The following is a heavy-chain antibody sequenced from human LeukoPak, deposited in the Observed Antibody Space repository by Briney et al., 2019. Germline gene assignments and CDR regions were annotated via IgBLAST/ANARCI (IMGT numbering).Heavy chain of an antibody. CDR1: GYTFTGDY. CDR3: ARDLAAAGTKWLDP. D-gene: IGHD6-13*01. CDR2: INPNSVGT. J-gene: IGHJ5*02. Sequence: GPVKVSCKASGYTFTGDYIHWARQAPGQGLDWMGWINPNSVGTNYAQKSQGMVTMTRDTYISTAYMELSRLRSDDTAVYYCARDLAAAGTKWLDPWGQGTLVTVSS. V-gene: IGHV1-2*02.